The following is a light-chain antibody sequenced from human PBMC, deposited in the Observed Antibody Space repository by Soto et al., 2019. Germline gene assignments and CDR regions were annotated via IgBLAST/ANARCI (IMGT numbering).Light chain of an antibody. V-gene: IGKV3-20*01. J-gene: IGKJ1*01. CDR1: QSLSSIY. CDR2: GAS. Sequence: VLTQSACTLSLSSGERATLSCRASQSLSSIYLAWYQQKPGQAPRLLMYGASNRATGIPDRFSGSGSGTDFTLTINRVEPEDFAVYFCQQYAGSPRTFGQGTKVDIK. CDR3: QQYAGSPRT.